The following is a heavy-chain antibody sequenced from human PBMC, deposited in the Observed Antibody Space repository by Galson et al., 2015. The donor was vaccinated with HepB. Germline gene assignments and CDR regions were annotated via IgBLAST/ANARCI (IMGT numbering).Heavy chain of an antibody. Sequence: SVKVSCKASGFTFTSSAMQWVRQARGQRLEWIGWIVVGSGNTNYAQKFQERVTITRDMSTSTAYMELSSLRSEDTAVYYCAALNPQLVDDSAFDIWGQGTMVTVSS. V-gene: IGHV1-58*02. D-gene: IGHD3-9*01. CDR3: AALNPQLVDDSAFDI. J-gene: IGHJ3*02. CDR1: GFTFTSSA. CDR2: IVVGSGNT.